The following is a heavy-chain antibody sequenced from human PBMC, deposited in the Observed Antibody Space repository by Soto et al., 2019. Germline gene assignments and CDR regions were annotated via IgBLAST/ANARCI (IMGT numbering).Heavy chain of an antibody. CDR2: ISAYNGKT. CDR1: GYTFTSYG. Sequence: ASVKVSCKASGYTFTSYGISWVRQAPGQGLEWMGWISAYNGKTNYAQKLQGRVTMTTDTSTITAYMELRSLRSDDTAVYYCAREPEFLGYCSGGSCYVNWFDPWGQGTLVTVSS. CDR3: AREPEFLGYCSGGSCYVNWFDP. J-gene: IGHJ5*02. V-gene: IGHV1-18*01. D-gene: IGHD2-15*01.